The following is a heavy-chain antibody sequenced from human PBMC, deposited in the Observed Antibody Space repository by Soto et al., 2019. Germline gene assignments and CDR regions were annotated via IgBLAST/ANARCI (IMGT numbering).Heavy chain of an antibody. D-gene: IGHD3-3*01. V-gene: IGHV4-59*01. Sequence: SETLSLTCTVSGGSISSYYWSWIRQPPGKGLEWIGYIYYSGSINYNPSLKSRVTISVDTSKNQFSLKLSSVTAADTAVYYCARDQRFLEWLYFDYWGQGTLVTVSS. CDR1: GGSISSYY. CDR3: ARDQRFLEWLYFDY. J-gene: IGHJ4*02. CDR2: IYYSGSI.